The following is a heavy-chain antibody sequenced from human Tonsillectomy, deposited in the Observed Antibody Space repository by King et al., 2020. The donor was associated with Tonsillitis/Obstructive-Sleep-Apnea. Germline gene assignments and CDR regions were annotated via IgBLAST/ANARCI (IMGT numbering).Heavy chain of an antibody. V-gene: IGHV4-39*01. CDR3: ASQSPCSSTSCYLWDAFDI. D-gene: IGHD2-2*01. J-gene: IGHJ3*02. CDR2: IYYSGST. Sequence: QLQESGPGLVKPSETLSLTCTVSGGSISSTSYYWDWIRQPPGKGLEWIGSIYYSGSTYYNPSLKSRVTISVDTSKNQFSLKLSSLTAADSAAYYCASQSPCSSTSCYLWDAFDIWGQGTMVTVSS. CDR1: GGSISSTSYY.